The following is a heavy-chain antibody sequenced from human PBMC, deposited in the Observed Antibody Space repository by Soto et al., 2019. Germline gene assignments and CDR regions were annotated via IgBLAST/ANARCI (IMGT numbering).Heavy chain of an antibody. CDR1: GFSFTNFA. CDR3: AKDDFSDRGDDYFDY. Sequence: LRLSCAASGFSFTNFARSWVRQAPGKGLEWVAGIGASGDITWYADSVKGRLSISRDNSKNTLYLQLNSLRFEDTAVYYCAKDDFSDRGDDYFDYWGPGTLVTVSS. D-gene: IGHD2-21*02. J-gene: IGHJ4*02. V-gene: IGHV3-23*01. CDR2: IGASGDIT.